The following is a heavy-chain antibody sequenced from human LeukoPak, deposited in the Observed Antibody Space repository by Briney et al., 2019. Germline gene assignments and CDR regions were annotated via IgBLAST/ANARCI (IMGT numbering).Heavy chain of an antibody. J-gene: IGHJ4*02. D-gene: IGHD3-22*01. V-gene: IGHV3-21*01. CDR3: ARGMGPSSGYISY. CDR2: ISSSSSYI. CDR1: GFTFSSYS. Sequence: TSGGSLRLSCAASGFTFSSYSMNWVRQAPGKGLEWVLSISSSSSYIYYADSVKGRFTISRDNSKNTLYLQMNSLRAEDTAVYYCARGMGPSSGYISYWGQGTLVTVSS.